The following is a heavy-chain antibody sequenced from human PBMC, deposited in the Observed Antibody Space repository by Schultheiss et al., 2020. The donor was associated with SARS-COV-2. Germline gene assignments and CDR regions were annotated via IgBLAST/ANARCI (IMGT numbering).Heavy chain of an antibody. J-gene: IGHJ5*02. CDR2: ISSSGSTI. CDR1: GFTFSTYD. Sequence: GGSLRLSCAASGFTFSTYDMSWVRQAPGKGLEWVSYISSSGSTIYYADSVKGRFTISRDNAKNSLYLQMNSLRAEDTAVYYCAKVVSAQTYCSSTSCPRDWFDPWGQGTLVTVSS. D-gene: IGHD2-2*01. CDR3: AKVVSAQTYCSSTSCPRDWFDP. V-gene: IGHV3-11*04.